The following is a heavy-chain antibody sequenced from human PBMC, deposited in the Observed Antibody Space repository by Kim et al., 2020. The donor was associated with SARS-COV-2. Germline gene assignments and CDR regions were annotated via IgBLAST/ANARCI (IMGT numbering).Heavy chain of an antibody. Sequence: GGSLRLSCVISGFDFSDDYMSWIRQAPGKGLEWIAYITSSGATTYYADSVKGRFTISRDNANNSLYLQLNSLRPDDTAVYFCARDRGVFAGFDYWGQGTRVAVSS. V-gene: IGHV3-11*04. J-gene: IGHJ4*02. CDR2: ITSSGATT. CDR1: GFDFSDDY. D-gene: IGHD3-10*01. CDR3: ARDRGVFAGFDY.